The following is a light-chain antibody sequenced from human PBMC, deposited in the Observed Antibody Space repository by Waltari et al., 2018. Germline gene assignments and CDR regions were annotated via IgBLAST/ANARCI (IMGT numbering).Light chain of an antibody. CDR1: QNIGID. CDR2: DAS. V-gene: IGKV1-6*01. J-gene: IGKJ1*01. Sequence: AVQMTQSPSSLSASVGDRVTITCRTSQNIGIDLGWYQQKPGKAPKLLIFDASNLQSGVPSRFSGRRSGTDFTLTISSLQPEDFATYYCFQHGEYPRTFGQGTKVEVK. CDR3: FQHGEYPRT.